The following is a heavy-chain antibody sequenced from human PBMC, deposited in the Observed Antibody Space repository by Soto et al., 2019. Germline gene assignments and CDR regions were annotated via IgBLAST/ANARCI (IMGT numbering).Heavy chain of an antibody. J-gene: IGHJ6*02. D-gene: IGHD5-12*01. Sequence: QVQLVQYGAEVKKPGSSVKVSRKASGGTFSSYAISWVRQAPGQGLEWMGGIIPIFGTANYAKKFQGRVTITADEATSTPYMELSSLRSEDTAVYYCARDYSGYAFPRYCYGMDVWGQGTTVTVSS. V-gene: IGHV1-69*12. CDR2: IIPIFGTA. CDR1: GGTFSSYA. CDR3: ARDYSGYAFPRYCYGMDV.